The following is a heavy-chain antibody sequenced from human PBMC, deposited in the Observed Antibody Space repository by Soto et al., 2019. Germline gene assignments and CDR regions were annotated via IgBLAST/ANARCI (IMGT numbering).Heavy chain of an antibody. CDR3: ARWSLYYYDSSGYYNWFDP. D-gene: IGHD3-22*01. V-gene: IGHV4-4*02. Sequence: SETLSLTCAVSGGSISSSNWLSWSRQPPWKGLEWIGEIYHSGSTNYNPSLKSRVTISVDKSKNQFSLKLSSVTAADTAVYYCARWSLYYYDSSGYYNWFDPWGQGTLVTVSS. CDR2: IYHSGST. J-gene: IGHJ5*02. CDR1: GGSISSSNW.